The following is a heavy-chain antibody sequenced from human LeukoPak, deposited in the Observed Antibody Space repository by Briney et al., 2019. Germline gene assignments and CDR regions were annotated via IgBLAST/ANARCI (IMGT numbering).Heavy chain of an antibody. J-gene: IGHJ6*02. CDR1: GYSFTNFY. V-gene: IGHV1-46*04. CDR2: INPSGGTT. D-gene: IGHD3-9*01. Sequence: ASVKVSCKASGYSFTNFYTHWVRQAPGQGLEWMGVINPSGGTTSYAQKLQDRVTLTRDTSTSTVYMELTSLRSEDTAVYYCAREAYDILTGTWFYYGMDVWGQGTTATVSS. CDR3: AREAYDILTGTWFYYGMDV.